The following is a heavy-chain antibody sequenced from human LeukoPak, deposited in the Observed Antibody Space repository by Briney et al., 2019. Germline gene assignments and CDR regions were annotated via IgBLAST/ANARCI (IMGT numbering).Heavy chain of an antibody. CDR2: INHSGST. CDR3: ARAGGSGTPGRY. V-gene: IGHV4-34*01. J-gene: IGHJ4*02. D-gene: IGHD3-10*01. CDR1: GGSFSGYY. Sequence: SEALSLTCAVYGGSFSGYYWSWIRQPPGKGLEWMGEINHSGSTNYNPSLRSGVTISVDTSKNQFSLKLSSVTAADTAVYYCARAGGSGTPGRYWGQGTLVTVSS.